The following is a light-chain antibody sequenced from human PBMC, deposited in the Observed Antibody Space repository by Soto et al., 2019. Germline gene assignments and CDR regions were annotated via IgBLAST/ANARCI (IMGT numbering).Light chain of an antibody. CDR3: QQYHTYWRT. CDR1: QTIINW. J-gene: IGKJ1*01. CDR2: KAS. Sequence: DIQMTQSPSTLSAPVGDRVTITCRASQTIINWLAWYQQKPGKAPKLLIYKASTLEGEVPSRFSGSGSETEFNLTINSLQPDDSATYYCQQYHTYWRTFGQGTKVEIK. V-gene: IGKV1-5*03.